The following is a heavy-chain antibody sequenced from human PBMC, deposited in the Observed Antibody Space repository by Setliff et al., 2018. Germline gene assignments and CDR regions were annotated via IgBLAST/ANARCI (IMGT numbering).Heavy chain of an antibody. D-gene: IGHD3-10*01. Sequence: GESLKISCAASGFTFSRYWMSWVRQAPGKGLEWVANIKQDGSEKYYVDSVKGRFTISRDNAKDSLYLQMNSLRAEDTAVYYCARDHVYGSQYYYYYYGMDVWGQGTTVTVSS. CDR3: ARDHVYGSQYYYYYYGMDV. CDR1: GFTFSRYW. CDR2: IKQDGSEK. V-gene: IGHV3-7*01. J-gene: IGHJ6*02.